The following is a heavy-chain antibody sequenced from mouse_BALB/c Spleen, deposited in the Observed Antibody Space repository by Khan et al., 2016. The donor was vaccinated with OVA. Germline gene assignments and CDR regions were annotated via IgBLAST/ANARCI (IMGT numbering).Heavy chain of an antibody. CDR1: GFTFSSYT. Sequence: EVELVESGGGLVKPGGSLKLSCAASGFTFSSYTMSWVRQTPEKRLEWVATISSGGSYTYYPDSVKGRFTLSRDNATNTLYLQMTSLKSEDTAIYYCTRGEGYYGNAYAMDFWGQGTSVTVSS. V-gene: IGHV5-6-4*01. J-gene: IGHJ4*01. D-gene: IGHD2-1*01. CDR3: TRGEGYYGNAYAMDF. CDR2: ISSGGSYT.